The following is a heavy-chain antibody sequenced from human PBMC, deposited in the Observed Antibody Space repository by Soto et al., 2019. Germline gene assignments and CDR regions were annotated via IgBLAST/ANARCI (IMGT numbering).Heavy chain of an antibody. V-gene: IGHV3-48*02. J-gene: IGHJ3*02. CDR3: ARLHSSITWMQLWFGAFDI. CDR2: ISSSSSTI. Sequence: GGSLRLSCAASGFTFSSYSMNWVRQAPGKGLEWVSYISSSSSTIYYADSVKGRFTISRDIAKNSLYLKMNSLRDEDTAVYYCARLHSSITWMQLWFGAFDIWGQGTMVTVSS. CDR1: GFTFSSYS. D-gene: IGHD5-18*01.